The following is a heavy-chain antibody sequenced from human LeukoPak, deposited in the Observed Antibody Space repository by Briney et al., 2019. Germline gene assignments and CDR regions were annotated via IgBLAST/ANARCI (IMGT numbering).Heavy chain of an antibody. J-gene: IGHJ5*02. CDR2: INPNSGGT. D-gene: IGHD2-2*01. V-gene: IGHV1-2*02. CDR1: GYTFTGYY. Sequence: ASVKVSCKASGYTFTGYYMRWVRQAPGQGLEWMGWINPNSGGTNYAQKFQGRVTMTRDTSISTAYMELSRLRSDDTAVYYCARSLVVPAAILFAYNWFDPWAREPWSPSPQ. CDR3: ARSLVVPAAILFAYNWFDP.